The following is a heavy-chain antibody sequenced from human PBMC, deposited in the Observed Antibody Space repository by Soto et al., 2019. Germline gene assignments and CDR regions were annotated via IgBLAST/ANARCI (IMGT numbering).Heavy chain of an antibody. CDR3: ARKDKSGYFNWFGP. Sequence: GESLKISCKASGYSFTSYWIGWVRQMPGKGLEWMGIIFPSDSNTKYIPSFQGQVTISADRSTSTVFLQWASLKASDTAVYFCARKDKSGYFNWFGPWGQGTLVTVSS. D-gene: IGHD3-22*01. CDR1: GYSFTSYW. CDR2: IFPSDSNT. J-gene: IGHJ5*02. V-gene: IGHV5-51*01.